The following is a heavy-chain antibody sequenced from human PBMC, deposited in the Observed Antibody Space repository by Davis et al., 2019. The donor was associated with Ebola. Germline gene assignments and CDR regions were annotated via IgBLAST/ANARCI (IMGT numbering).Heavy chain of an antibody. CDR2: IYYSGST. V-gene: IGHV4-59*12. Sequence: MPSETLSLTCAVYGGSFSGYYWSWIRQPPGKGLEWIGYIYYSGSTNYNPSLKSRVTISVDTSKNQFSLKLSSVTAADTAVYYCAREVQWLVQLYYYYYGMDVWGQGTTVTVSS. CDR1: GGSFSGYY. J-gene: IGHJ6*02. CDR3: AREVQWLVQLYYYYYGMDV. D-gene: IGHD6-19*01.